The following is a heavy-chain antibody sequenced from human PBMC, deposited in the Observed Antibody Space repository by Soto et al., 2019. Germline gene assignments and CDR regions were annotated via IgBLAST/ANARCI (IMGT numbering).Heavy chain of an antibody. V-gene: IGHV4-31*01. CDR2: ISYGGST. Sequence: QVQLQESGPGLVKPSQTLSLTCTVSGGSINSGGYCWSWIRQHPGKGLDWIGCISYGGSTSYNPXLXSXXTISVDPPKNQFSLKLTSVTAADTAVYYCARGILVWGQGALITVSS. D-gene: IGHD5-18*01. J-gene: IGHJ4*02. CDR1: GGSINSGGYC. CDR3: ARGILV.